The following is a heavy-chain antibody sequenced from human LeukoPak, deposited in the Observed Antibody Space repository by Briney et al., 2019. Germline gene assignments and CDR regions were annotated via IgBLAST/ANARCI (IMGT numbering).Heavy chain of an antibody. V-gene: IGHV3-21*01. Sequence: GGSLRLSCAASGFTFSDYYMNWVRQAPGKGLEWVSSISSGSTYIYYADSVKGLFTVSRDNAKNSLYLQMNSLRAEDTAVYYCARDLRAFCGGDRAFHYWGQGTLVTVYS. CDR2: ISSGSTYI. CDR1: GFTFSDYY. D-gene: IGHD2-21*01. J-gene: IGHJ4*02. CDR3: ARDLRAFCGGDRAFHY.